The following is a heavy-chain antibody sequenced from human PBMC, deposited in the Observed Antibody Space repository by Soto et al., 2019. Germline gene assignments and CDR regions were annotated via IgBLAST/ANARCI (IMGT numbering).Heavy chain of an antibody. V-gene: IGHV1-18*01. D-gene: IGHD2-2*01. CDR1: GYSFTNYH. CDR3: ARDRCSSTSCRWFDP. Sequence: ASVKVSCKSSGYSFTNYHINCVRQAPGQGLEWMGGISAYNGNTNYAQKLQGRVTITRDTSASTAYMELSSLRSEDTAVYYCARDRCSSTSCRWFDPWGQGTLVTVSS. CDR2: ISAYNGNT. J-gene: IGHJ5*02.